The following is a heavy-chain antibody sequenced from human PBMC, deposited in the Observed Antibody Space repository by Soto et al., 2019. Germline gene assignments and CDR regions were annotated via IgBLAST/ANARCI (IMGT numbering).Heavy chain of an antibody. CDR1: GGTFSSYA. J-gene: IGHJ4*02. V-gene: IGHV1-69*13. CDR3: ARASVRDGYHCEY. CDR2: SIPIFGTA. D-gene: IGHD5-12*01. Sequence: EASVKISCKASGGTFSSYAISWVRQAPGQGLEWMGGSIPIFGTANYAQKFQGRVTITADESTSTAYMELSSLRSEDTAVYYCARASVRDGYHCEYWGKGTLVTVSS.